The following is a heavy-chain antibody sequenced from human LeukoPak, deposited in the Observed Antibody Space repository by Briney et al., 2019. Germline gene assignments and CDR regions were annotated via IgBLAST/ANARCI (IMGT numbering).Heavy chain of an antibody. CDR3: ARVAAAHNWFDP. CDR2: INPGGGYT. V-gene: IGHV1-46*01. CDR1: GYTFTSYY. Sequence: ASVKVACKACGYTFTSYYMHWVRQAPGQGLEWMGIINPGGGYTSYAQKFQGRVTMTRDTSTSTVYMELSSLRSEDTAVYYCARVAAAHNWFDPWGQGTLVTVSS. D-gene: IGHD6-13*01. J-gene: IGHJ5*02.